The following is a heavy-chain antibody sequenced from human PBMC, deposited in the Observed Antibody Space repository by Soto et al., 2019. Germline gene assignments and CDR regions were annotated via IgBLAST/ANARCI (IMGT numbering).Heavy chain of an antibody. Sequence: GGSLRLSCAASGFTVSSSYMSWVRQAPGKGLECVSGIYSGGTTYYADSVKGRFIISRDDSKNTLYLQMNTLRADDTAVYYCAKLEMAALKYWGQGTLVTVSS. J-gene: IGHJ4*02. CDR3: AKLEMAALKY. CDR2: IYSGGTT. V-gene: IGHV3-53*01. CDR1: GFTVSSSY. D-gene: IGHD6-19*01.